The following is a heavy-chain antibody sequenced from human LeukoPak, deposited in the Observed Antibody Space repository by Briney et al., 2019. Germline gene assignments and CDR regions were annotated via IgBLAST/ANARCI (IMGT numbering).Heavy chain of an antibody. CDR1: GFTFSSYS. CDR2: ISSSSYI. CDR3: ARGGAMGSMSYFDY. V-gene: IGHV3-21*01. D-gene: IGHD5-18*01. Sequence: GGSLRLSCAASGFTFSSYSMNWVRQAPGKGLEWVSSISSSSYIYYADSVKGRFTISRDNAKNSLYLQMNSLRAEDTAVYYCARGGAMGSMSYFDYWGQGTLVTVSS. J-gene: IGHJ4*02.